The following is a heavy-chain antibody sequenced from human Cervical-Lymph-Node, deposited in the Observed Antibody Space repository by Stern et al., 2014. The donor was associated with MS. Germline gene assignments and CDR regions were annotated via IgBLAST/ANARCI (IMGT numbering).Heavy chain of an antibody. Sequence: VKLVESGAEVKKPGSSVKVSCKASGGTFSRYAISWVRQAPGQGLEWMGGIIPILGTANDAQKFQGRVTITADESTSTAYMELSSLRSEDTAVYYCARDYTIAAAAPNWFDPWGQGTLVTVSS. V-gene: IGHV1-69*01. J-gene: IGHJ5*02. CDR2: IIPILGTA. CDR3: ARDYTIAAAAPNWFDP. D-gene: IGHD6-13*01. CDR1: GGTFSRYA.